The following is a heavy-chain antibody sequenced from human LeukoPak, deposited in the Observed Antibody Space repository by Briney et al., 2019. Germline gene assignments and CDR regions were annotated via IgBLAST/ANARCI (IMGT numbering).Heavy chain of an antibody. CDR3: ARDKAGESAFDI. CDR1: GGTFSSYG. D-gene: IGHD3-16*01. V-gene: IGHV1-69*05. CDR2: IIPIFGTA. Sequence: SVTVSCKASGGTFSSYGISWVRQAPGQGLEWMGGIIPIFGTANYAQKFQGRVTITTDESTSTVYMELSSLRSEDTAVYYCARDKAGESAFDIWGQGTMVTVSS. J-gene: IGHJ3*02.